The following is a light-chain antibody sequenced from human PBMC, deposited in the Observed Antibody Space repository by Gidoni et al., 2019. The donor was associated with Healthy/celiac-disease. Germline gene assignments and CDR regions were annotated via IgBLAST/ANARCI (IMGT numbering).Light chain of an antibody. CDR2: DAS. Sequence: VLTQSPATLSLSPGERAPLPCRASQSVSSYLAWYQQKPGQAPSPLIYDASTRATAIPARFSGSGSGTDFTLTISSLEPEDFAVYYCQQRSNWPPMYTFGQGTKLEIK. V-gene: IGKV3-11*01. CDR1: QSVSSY. J-gene: IGKJ2*01. CDR3: QQRSNWPPMYT.